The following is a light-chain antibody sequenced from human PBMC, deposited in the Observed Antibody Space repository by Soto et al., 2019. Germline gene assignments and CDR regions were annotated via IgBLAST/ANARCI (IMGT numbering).Light chain of an antibody. Sequence: FMLTQPHSVSGSPGKTVTISCTRSSGSIASNYVQWYQQRPGSAPTTVIYEDNHRPSGVPDRFSGSIDSSSNSASLTISGLKTEDEADYFCQSYDSSNPWVFGGGTKLTVL. CDR2: EDN. J-gene: IGLJ3*02. CDR1: SGSIASNY. V-gene: IGLV6-57*03. CDR3: QSYDSSNPWV.